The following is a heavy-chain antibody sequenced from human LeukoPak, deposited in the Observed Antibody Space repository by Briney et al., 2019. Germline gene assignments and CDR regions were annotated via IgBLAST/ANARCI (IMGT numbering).Heavy chain of an antibody. CDR1: GGSFSGYY. CDR3: ARGGYDSSGYYPDYDAFDI. D-gene: IGHD3-22*01. V-gene: IGHV4-34*01. J-gene: IGHJ3*02. Sequence: SETLSLTCAVYGGSFSGYYWSWIRQPPGKGLEWIGEINHSGSTNYNPSLKSRVTISVHTSKNQFSLKMSSVTAADTAVYYCARGGYDSSGYYPDYDAFDIWGQGTMVTVSS. CDR2: INHSGST.